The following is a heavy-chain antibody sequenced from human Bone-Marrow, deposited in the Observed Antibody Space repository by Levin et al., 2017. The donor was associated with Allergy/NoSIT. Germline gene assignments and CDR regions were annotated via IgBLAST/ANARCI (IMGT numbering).Heavy chain of an antibody. CDR1: GFTFSSYA. J-gene: IGHJ6*03. Sequence: GGSLRLSCAASGFTFSSYAMSWVRQAPGEGLEWVSALSGSGGYTYYADSVKGRFTISRDNSENTLYLQMNSLSAEDTALYYCAKGGGGSHHGPYCSGAICSNHDYYYFMDVWGKGTTVTVSS. CDR2: LSGSGGYT. D-gene: IGHD2-15*01. V-gene: IGHV3-23*01. CDR3: AKGGGGSHHGPYCSGAICSNHDYYYFMDV.